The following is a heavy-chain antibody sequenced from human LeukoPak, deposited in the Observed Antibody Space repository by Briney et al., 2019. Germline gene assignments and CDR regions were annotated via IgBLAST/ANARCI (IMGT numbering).Heavy chain of an antibody. J-gene: IGHJ4*02. Sequence: ASVKVSCKASGYTFTVYYMHWVRQAPGQGLEWMGWINPNSGGTNYAQKFQGRVTMTRDTSISTAYMELSRLRSDDTAVYYCARDSSGYSGFDYWGQGTLVTVSS. CDR1: GYTFTVYY. V-gene: IGHV1-2*02. D-gene: IGHD3-22*01. CDR3: ARDSSGYSGFDY. CDR2: INPNSGGT.